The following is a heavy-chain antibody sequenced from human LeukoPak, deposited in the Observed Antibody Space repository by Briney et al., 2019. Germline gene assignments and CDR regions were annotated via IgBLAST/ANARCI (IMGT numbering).Heavy chain of an antibody. D-gene: IGHD5-12*01. J-gene: IGHJ4*02. Sequence: PGGSLRLSCAASEFNISSKYMNWVRQAPGKGLEWLSVIYSGDSALYTDSVRGRFIISRDHSQNTLFLQMNSLRVEDTAVYYCARAGYSGYDFYFDLWGQGTLVTVSS. CDR3: ARAGYSGYDFYFDL. V-gene: IGHV3-53*01. CDR2: IYSGDSA. CDR1: EFNISSKY.